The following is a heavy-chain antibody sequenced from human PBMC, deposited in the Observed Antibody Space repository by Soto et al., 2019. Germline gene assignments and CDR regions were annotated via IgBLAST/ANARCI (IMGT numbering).Heavy chain of an antibody. V-gene: IGHV4-31*03. CDR1: GGSISSGGYY. Sequence: KPSETLSLTCTVSGGSISSGGYYWTWIRLHPVRGLEWIGYIHDSGSSFYLPSLKSRVTILLETSKNQFSLNLRSVTAADTAVYYCARSQMATTGPHFDFWGHGTLVTVPS. CDR2: IHDSGSS. D-gene: IGHD1-1*01. J-gene: IGHJ4*01. CDR3: ARSQMATTGPHFDF.